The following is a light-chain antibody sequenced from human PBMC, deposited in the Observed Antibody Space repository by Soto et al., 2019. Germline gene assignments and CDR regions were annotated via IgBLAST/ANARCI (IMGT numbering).Light chain of an antibody. J-gene: IGKJ1*01. CDR3: QQYSSTFWT. V-gene: IGKV3-20*01. CDR2: GAS. CDR1: QSISSSY. Sequence: EIVLTQSPGTLSLSPGERTTLSCRASQSISSSYLAWYQQKPGQAPRLHVYGASSRATGIPDRFSGSGSGTDFTLTISRLEPEDFALYYCQQYSSTFWTLGQGTKVDI.